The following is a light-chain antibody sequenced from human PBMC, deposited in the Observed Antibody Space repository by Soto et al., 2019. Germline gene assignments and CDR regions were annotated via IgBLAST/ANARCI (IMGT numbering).Light chain of an antibody. CDR2: GAS. V-gene: IGKV3D-15*01. Sequence: IMMTQSPATLSVSPGEGATLSCRASQSIENKLAWYHQRPGQPPRLLIYGASTRATGIPVRFSGSGSGTDFTLYSSVLQSEDVGVYCCQHYRSCRTFGQGTTVEVK. CDR1: QSIENK. J-gene: IGKJ1*01. CDR3: QHYRSCRT.